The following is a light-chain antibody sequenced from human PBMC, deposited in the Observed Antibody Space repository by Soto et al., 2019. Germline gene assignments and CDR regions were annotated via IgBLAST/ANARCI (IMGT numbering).Light chain of an antibody. Sequence: QSVLTQPPSASGTPGQRVSISCSGSSSNIGSNAVHWYQQFPGTAPRLLIYRDNQRPSGVPDRFSGSKSGTSASLVISGLQSEDEADYYCGSWDSSLSAYVFGTGTKVTVL. CDR3: GSWDSSLSAYV. V-gene: IGLV1-44*01. J-gene: IGLJ1*01. CDR1: SSNIGSNA. CDR2: RDN.